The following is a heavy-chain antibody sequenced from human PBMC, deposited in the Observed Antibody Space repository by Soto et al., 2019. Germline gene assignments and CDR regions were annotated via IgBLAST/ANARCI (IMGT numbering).Heavy chain of an antibody. CDR3: AKDMTPDFWSGPVVDY. CDR2: ISWNSGSI. Sequence: PGGSLRLSCAASGFTFDDYAMHWVRQAPGKGLEWVSGISWNSGSIGYADSVKGRFTISRDNAKNSLYLQMNSLRAEDTALYYCAKDMTPDFWSGPVVDYWGQGTLITVSS. V-gene: IGHV3-9*01. D-gene: IGHD3-3*01. CDR1: GFTFDDYA. J-gene: IGHJ4*02.